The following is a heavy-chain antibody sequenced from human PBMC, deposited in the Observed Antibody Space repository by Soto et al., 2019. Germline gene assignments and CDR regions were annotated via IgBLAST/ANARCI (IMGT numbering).Heavy chain of an antibody. CDR1: GGSFSGYY. CDR2: INHSGST. J-gene: IGHJ4*02. V-gene: IGHV4-34*01. Sequence: PSETLSLTCAVYGGSFSGYYWSWIRQPPGKGLEWIGEINHSGSTNYNPSLKSRVTISVDTSKNQFSLKLSSVTAADTAVYYCARGEGYCSSTSCLIFDYWGQGTLVTVS. D-gene: IGHD2-2*01. CDR3: ARGEGYCSSTSCLIFDY.